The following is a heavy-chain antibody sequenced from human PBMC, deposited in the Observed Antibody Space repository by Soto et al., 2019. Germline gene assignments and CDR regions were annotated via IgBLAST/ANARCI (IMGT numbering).Heavy chain of an antibody. J-gene: IGHJ4*02. Sequence: PSETLSLTCTVSGGSISSYYWSWIRQPPGKGLEWIGYIYYSGSTNYNPSLKSRVTISVDTSKNQFSLKLSSVTAADTAVYYCARRWGRTFDYWGQGTLGTVSS. CDR1: GGSISSYY. V-gene: IGHV4-59*08. CDR2: IYYSGST. CDR3: ARRWGRTFDY. D-gene: IGHD7-27*01.